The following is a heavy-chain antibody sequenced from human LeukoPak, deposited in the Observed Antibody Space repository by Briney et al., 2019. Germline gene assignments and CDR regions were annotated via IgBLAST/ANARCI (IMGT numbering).Heavy chain of an antibody. V-gene: IGHV1-2*04. Sequence: ASVKVSCKASGYTFTGYYMHWVRQAPGQGLEWVGWINPNSGGTNYAQKFQGWVTMTRDTSISTAYMELSRLRSDDTAVYYCARGCLITIFGVVIIRDAFDIWGQGTMVTVSS. D-gene: IGHD3-3*01. CDR1: GYTFTGYY. CDR2: INPNSGGT. CDR3: ARGCLITIFGVVIIRDAFDI. J-gene: IGHJ3*02.